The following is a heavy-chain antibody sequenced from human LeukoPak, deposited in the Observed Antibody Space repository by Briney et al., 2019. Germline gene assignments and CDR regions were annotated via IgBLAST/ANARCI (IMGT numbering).Heavy chain of an antibody. CDR1: GGSISSSNW. V-gene: IGHV4-4*01. Sequence: SETLSLTCAASGGSISSSNWWSWVRQPPGKGLEWIGEIYHSGSTNYNPSLKSRVTISLDTSRNQFSLKLNSVTAADTAVYCCAKSNGYGLIDIWGQGTMVTVSS. CDR3: AKSNGYGLIDI. CDR2: IYHSGST. D-gene: IGHD3-22*01. J-gene: IGHJ3*02.